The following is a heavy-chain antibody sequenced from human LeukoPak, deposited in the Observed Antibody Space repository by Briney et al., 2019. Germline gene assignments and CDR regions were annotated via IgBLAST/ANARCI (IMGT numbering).Heavy chain of an antibody. CDR2: ISGSGSNV. CDR1: GFTFSNYA. CDR3: AKGRTAVAVTRSAFDI. Sequence: GGSLRLSCAASGFTFSNYAMNWVRQAPGKGLEWVSVISGSGSNVFYADSLKGRFTISRDSSKNTLYLQMHSLRAEDTAVYHCAKGRTAVAVTRSAFDIWGQGTTVTVSS. V-gene: IGHV3-23*01. J-gene: IGHJ3*02. D-gene: IGHD6-19*01.